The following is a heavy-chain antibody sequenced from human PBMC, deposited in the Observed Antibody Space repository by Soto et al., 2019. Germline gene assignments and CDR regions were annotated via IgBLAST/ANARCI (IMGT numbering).Heavy chain of an antibody. CDR1: RFAFSTYG. D-gene: IGHD3-9*01. Sequence: QVQLVESGGGVVQPGRSLRLSCAASRFAFSTYGLHWVRQAPGMGLQWVAVISYDGSQKYYADSVKGRFTISRDNSKNTLYLQMTSPRAEDTAVYYCARDPYPGGQQYDILTEPRPRPNDYFGMDVWGPGTTVTVSS. J-gene: IGHJ6*02. V-gene: IGHV3-30*03. CDR3: ARDPYPGGQQYDILTEPRPRPNDYFGMDV. CDR2: ISYDGSQK.